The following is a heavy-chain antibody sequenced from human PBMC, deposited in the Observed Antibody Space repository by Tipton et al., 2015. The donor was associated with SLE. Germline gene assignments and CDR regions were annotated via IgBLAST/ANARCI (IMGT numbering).Heavy chain of an antibody. CDR3: ARGYCSGGSCSYWYFDL. D-gene: IGHD2-15*01. CDR2: INHSGST. V-gene: IGHV4-34*01. Sequence: LRLSCAVYGGSFSGYYWSWIRQPPGKGLEWIGEINHSGSTNYNPSLKSRVTISVDTSKNQFSLKLSSVIAADTAVYYCARGYCSGGSCSYWYFDLWGRGTLVTVSS. J-gene: IGHJ2*01. CDR1: GGSFSGYY.